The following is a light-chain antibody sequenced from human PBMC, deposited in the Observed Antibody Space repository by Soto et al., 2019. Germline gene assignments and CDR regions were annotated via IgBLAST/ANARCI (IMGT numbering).Light chain of an antibody. CDR3: QRYNVGST. CDR1: QGISNY. CDR2: AAS. V-gene: IGKV1-27*01. Sequence: DIQMTQSPSSLSASVGDRVTITCRASQGISNYLAWYQQKPGRVPTLLISAASTLQSGVPSRFSGSGSGTDFTLTITSLQPEDVATYYCQRYNVGSTFGQGTKVEI. J-gene: IGKJ1*01.